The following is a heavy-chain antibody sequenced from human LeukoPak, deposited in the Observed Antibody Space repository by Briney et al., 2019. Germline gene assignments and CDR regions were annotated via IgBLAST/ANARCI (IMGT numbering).Heavy chain of an antibody. D-gene: IGHD3-10*01. V-gene: IGHV3-30-3*01. CDR2: ISYDGTNA. J-gene: IGHJ4*02. CDR1: GFTFFTYS. Sequence: GRSLRLSCAASGFTFFTYSMHWVRQAPGRGLEWVALISYDGTNAFYADSVKGRFTISRDDSQNTLYLQLNSLRAEDTAVYYCARSYGSATYAFDSWGQGTLVTVSS. CDR3: ARSYGSATYAFDS.